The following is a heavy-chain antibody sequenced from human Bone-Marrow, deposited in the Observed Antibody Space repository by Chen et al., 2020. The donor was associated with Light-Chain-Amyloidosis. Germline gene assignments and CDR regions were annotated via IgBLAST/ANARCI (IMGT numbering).Heavy chain of an antibody. D-gene: IGHD3-10*01. CDR3: AKDFHFGSGTSHGALDI. V-gene: IGHV3-9*01. Sequence: EVQLVESGGDLVQPGRSLRLSCIASGFTFDDYAMHWVRQVPGKGLEWGSVISWNSDDIGYADSVKGRFIISRDNAKNSLDLQMNSLRVEDTALYYCAKDFHFGSGTSHGALDIWGRGTMVTVSS. J-gene: IGHJ3*02. CDR2: ISWNSDDI. CDR1: GFTFDDYA.